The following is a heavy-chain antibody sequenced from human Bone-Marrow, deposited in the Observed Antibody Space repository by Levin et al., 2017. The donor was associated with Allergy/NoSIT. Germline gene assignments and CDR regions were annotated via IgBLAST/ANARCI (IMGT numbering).Heavy chain of an antibody. D-gene: IGHD6-19*01. Sequence: PGGSLRLSCAASGFTFSRYGMHWVRQAPGKGLEWVAIIWYDGNREYYADSVKGRFTISRDDSKNSLYLQMNSLRGEDTAVYYCARNSFNSGWSLDYWGQGTLVTVSS. CDR2: IWYDGNRE. CDR3: ARNSFNSGWSLDY. CDR1: GFTFSRYG. V-gene: IGHV3-33*01. J-gene: IGHJ4*02.